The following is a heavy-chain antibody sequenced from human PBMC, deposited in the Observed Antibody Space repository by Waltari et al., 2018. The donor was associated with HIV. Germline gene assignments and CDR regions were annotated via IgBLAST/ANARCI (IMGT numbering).Heavy chain of an antibody. CDR1: GYTFTSCD. Sequence: QVQLVQSGAEVRKPGASVKVSCKASGYTFTSCDVNWVRQAPGHGLEWMGWGNPYRGNTGYAKNFQGRVTMTRNTAISTGYMELSGLRSEDTAVYYCARGAPGHYWSGGSCPYFDDWGQGSLITVSS. J-gene: IGHJ4*02. CDR2: GNPYRGNT. D-gene: IGHD2-15*01. CDR3: ARGAPGHYWSGGSCPYFDD. V-gene: IGHV1-8*02.